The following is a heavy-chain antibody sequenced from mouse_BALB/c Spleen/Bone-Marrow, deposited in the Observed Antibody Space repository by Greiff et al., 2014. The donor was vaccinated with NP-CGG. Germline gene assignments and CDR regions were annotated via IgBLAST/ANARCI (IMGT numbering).Heavy chain of an antibody. J-gene: IGHJ3*01. CDR1: GFSLSNYG. CDR2: IWAGGST. V-gene: IGHV2-9*02. D-gene: IGHD1-1*01. Sequence: VQLQQSGPGLVAPSQSLSITCTVSGFSLSNYGVHWVRQPPGKGLEWLGVIWAGGSTNYNSALMSRLSINKDNSKSQVFLKMNSLQPDDTAMYYCARYYGSSDSWFAYRGQGTLVNVSA. CDR3: ARYYGSSDSWFAY.